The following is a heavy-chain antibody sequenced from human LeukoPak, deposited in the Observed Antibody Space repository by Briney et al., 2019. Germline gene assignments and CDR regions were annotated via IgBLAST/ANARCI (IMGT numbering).Heavy chain of an antibody. V-gene: IGHV1-8*01. Sequence: ASVKVSCEASGYTFTTYDINWVRQATGQGLEWMAWMNPNSGNTGYAQKFQGRVIMTRNTSISTAYMELSSLRSEDTAVYYCARVAGNCGGDCYRLVYWGQGTLVTVSS. CDR2: MNPNSGNT. CDR3: ARVAGNCGGDCYRLVY. J-gene: IGHJ4*02. D-gene: IGHD2-21*01. CDR1: GYTFTTYD.